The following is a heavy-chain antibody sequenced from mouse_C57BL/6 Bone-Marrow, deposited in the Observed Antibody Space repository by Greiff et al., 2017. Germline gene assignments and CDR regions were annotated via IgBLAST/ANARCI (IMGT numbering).Heavy chain of an antibody. CDR2: ISSGSSTI. CDR3: AITTVVATDAMDY. D-gene: IGHD1-1*01. Sequence: VKLVASGGGLVKPGGSLQLSCAASGFTFSAYGMHWVRQAPEKGLEWVAYISSGSSTIYYADTVQGRFTISRDNAKNTLFRQMTSLRSEDTAMYYCAITTVVATDAMDYWGQGTSVTVSS. V-gene: IGHV5-17*01. J-gene: IGHJ4*01. CDR1: GFTFSAYG.